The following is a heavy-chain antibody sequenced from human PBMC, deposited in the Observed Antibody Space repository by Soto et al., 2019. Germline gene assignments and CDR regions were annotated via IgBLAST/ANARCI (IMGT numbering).Heavy chain of an antibody. Sequence: ASVKVSCKTSGYPFSSYGISWVRQAPGQGLEWLGWISGYNGKTEYGQKVQDRLILTTDTSTNTVYMEMRNLRSDDTAVYYCAREVIVGATTGDYWGQGTLVTVSS. CDR3: AREVIVGATTGDY. D-gene: IGHD1-26*01. CDR1: GYPFSSYG. CDR2: ISGYNGKT. J-gene: IGHJ4*02. V-gene: IGHV1-18*04.